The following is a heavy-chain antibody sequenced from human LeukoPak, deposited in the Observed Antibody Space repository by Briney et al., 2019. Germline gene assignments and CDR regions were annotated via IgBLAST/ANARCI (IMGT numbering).Heavy chain of an antibody. J-gene: IGHJ3*02. D-gene: IGHD1-26*01. CDR1: GFTFSTYT. CDR3: AREDGLVGATPGFDI. CDR2: INGRSNYK. Sequence: GGSLRLSCAASGFTFSTYTMNWVRQAPGKGLEWVSSINGRSNYKYYADSVKGRFTTSRDNAQSSLFLQMHSLRAEDTAVYYCAREDGLVGATPGFDIWGQGTVVTVSS. V-gene: IGHV3-21*01.